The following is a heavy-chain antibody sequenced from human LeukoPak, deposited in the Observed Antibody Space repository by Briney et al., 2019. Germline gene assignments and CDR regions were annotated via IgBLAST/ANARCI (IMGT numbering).Heavy chain of an antibody. Sequence: AGGSLRLSCAASGSTFRDYFMSWIRQAPGKGLEWVSHISGSETNIYYADSVKGRFTISRDNARNSLYLQMNGLRAEDTAMYYCARRPHGMDVWGQGTTVTVSS. CDR3: ARRPHGMDV. D-gene: IGHD1-14*01. J-gene: IGHJ6*02. CDR2: ISGSETNI. CDR1: GSTFRDYF. V-gene: IGHV3-11*01.